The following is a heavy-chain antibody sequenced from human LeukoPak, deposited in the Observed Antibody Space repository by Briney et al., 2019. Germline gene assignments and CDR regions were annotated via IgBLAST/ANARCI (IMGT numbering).Heavy chain of an antibody. CDR2: INHSGST. D-gene: IGHD3-10*01. CDR1: GGSISGDY. J-gene: IGHJ5*02. V-gene: IGHV4-34*01. CDR3: ARGPRITMVRGVYWFDP. Sequence: PSETLSLTCAVYGGSISGDYWSWIRQPPGKGLEWIGEINHSGSTNYNPSLKSRVTISVDTSKNQFSLKLSSVTAADTAVYYCARGPRITMVRGVYWFDPWGQGTLVTVSS.